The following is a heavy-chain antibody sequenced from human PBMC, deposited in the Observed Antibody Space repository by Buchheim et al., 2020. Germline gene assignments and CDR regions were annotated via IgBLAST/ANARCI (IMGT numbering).Heavy chain of an antibody. D-gene: IGHD3-3*01. J-gene: IGHJ4*02. V-gene: IGHV4-34*01. Sequence: QVQLQQWGAGLLKPSETLSLTCAVYGGSFSGYYWSWIRQPPGKGLEWFGEINHSGSTNYNPSLKSRVTISVDTYKNQFSLKLSSVTAADTAVYYCARGFSDFWSGYTIPFDYWGQGTL. CDR1: GGSFSGYY. CDR2: INHSGST. CDR3: ARGFSDFWSGYTIPFDY.